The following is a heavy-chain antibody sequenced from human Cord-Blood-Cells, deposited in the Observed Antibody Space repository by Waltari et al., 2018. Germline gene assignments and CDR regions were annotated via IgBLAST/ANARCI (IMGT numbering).Heavy chain of an antibody. V-gene: IGHV4-34*01. J-gene: IGHJ3*02. CDR3: ARGHKVGTHGELETPNAFDI. D-gene: IGHD1-1*01. Sequence: QVQLQQWGAGLLKPSETLSLTCAVYGGSCRGHDWSWIRQPPGKGREWIGEINHSGSTNYNPSLKSRVTISVDTSKNQFSMKLSSVTAADTAVYYCARGHKVGTHGELETPNAFDIWGQGTMVTVSS. CDR1: GGSCRGHD. CDR2: INHSGST.